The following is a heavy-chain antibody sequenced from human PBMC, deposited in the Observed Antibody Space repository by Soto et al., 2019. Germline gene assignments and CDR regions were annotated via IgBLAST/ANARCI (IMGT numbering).Heavy chain of an antibody. D-gene: IGHD5-12*01. CDR1: GGSISSGGYY. V-gene: IGHV4-31*03. CDR3: ATHAKMATSLANAFDI. Sequence: SETLSLTCTVSGGSISSGGYYWSWIRQHPGKGLEWIGYIYYSGSTYYNPSLKSRVTISVDTSKNQLSLKLSSVTAADTAVYYCATHAKMATSLANAFDIWGQGTMVTVSS. J-gene: IGHJ3*02. CDR2: IYYSGST.